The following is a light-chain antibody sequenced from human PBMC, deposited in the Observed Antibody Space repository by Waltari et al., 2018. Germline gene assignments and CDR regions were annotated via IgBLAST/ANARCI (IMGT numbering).Light chain of an antibody. CDR1: KLGSKY. CDR2: RDD. V-gene: IGLV3-1*01. Sequence: SYEVTQPPSVSVSPRQRATITCSGEKLGSKYVSWYQQKSGQSPVLVIYRDDKRPSGIPERFSGCNSGNTATLTISGTQPMDEADYYCQAWDSSAFVFGAGTKVTVL. J-gene: IGLJ1*01. CDR3: QAWDSSAFV.